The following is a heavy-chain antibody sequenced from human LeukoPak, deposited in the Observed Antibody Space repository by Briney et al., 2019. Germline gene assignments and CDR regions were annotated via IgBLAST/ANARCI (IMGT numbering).Heavy chain of an antibody. CDR3: ARDLESYNSGGYYFGY. J-gene: IGHJ4*02. V-gene: IGHV3-21*01. CDR2: ISTSASYI. CDR1: GFTVSNSY. D-gene: IGHD3-22*01. Sequence: GGSLRLSCAASGFTVSNSYMNWVRQAPGTGLEWVSSISTSASYIYYADSVKGRFTISRDNAKNSLYMQMNSLRAEDTAVYYCARDLESYNSGGYYFGYWGQGTLVTVSS.